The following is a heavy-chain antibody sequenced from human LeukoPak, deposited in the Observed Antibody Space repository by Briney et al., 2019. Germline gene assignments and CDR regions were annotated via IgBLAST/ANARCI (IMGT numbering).Heavy chain of an antibody. Sequence: SETLSLTCTVSGASISHYYWSWIRQSAGKGLEWIGRVGRLSTSGITDYNPSLKSRVTISVDTSKNQFSLKLSSVTAADTAVYYCARDTAMAQFDYWGQGTLVTVSS. J-gene: IGHJ4*02. V-gene: IGHV4-4*07. D-gene: IGHD5-18*01. CDR1: GASISHYY. CDR2: VGRLSTSGIT. CDR3: ARDTAMAQFDY.